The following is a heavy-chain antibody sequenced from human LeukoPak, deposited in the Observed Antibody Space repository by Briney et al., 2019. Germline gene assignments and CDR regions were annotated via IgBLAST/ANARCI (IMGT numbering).Heavy chain of an antibody. V-gene: IGHV4-39*01. D-gene: IGHD6-13*01. CDR2: IYYSGST. CDR3: ATRWGGQQLPDYFDY. J-gene: IGHJ4*02. CDR1: GDSISSSGYY. Sequence: SETLSLTCTVSGDSISSSGYYWGWIRQPPGKGLEWIGSIYYSGSTYYNPSLKSRVTISVDTSKNQFSLKLSSVTAADTAVYYCATRWGGQQLPDYFDYWGQGTLVTVSS.